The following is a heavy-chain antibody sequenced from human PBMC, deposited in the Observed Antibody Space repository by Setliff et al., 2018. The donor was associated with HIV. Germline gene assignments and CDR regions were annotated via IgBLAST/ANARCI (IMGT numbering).Heavy chain of an antibody. Sequence: SETLSLTCTVSGGSVSDTSYYWGWIRQPPGKGLEWLANAYYSGGTYYNPSLNSRVTISVDTSRNQFSLKLTPVTAADTALYFCARLGDSGYDFRGYFDYWGQGKLVTVSS. CDR3: ARLGDSGYDFRGYFDY. CDR1: GGSVSDTSYY. V-gene: IGHV4-39*01. CDR2: AYYSGGT. D-gene: IGHD5-12*01. J-gene: IGHJ4*02.